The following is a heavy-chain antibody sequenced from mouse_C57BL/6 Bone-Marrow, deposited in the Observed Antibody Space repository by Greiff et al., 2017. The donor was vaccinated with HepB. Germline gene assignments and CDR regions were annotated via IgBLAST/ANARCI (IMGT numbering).Heavy chain of an antibody. Sequence: VQLQQSGAELVRPGTSVKVSCKASGYAFTNYLIEWVKQRPGQGLEWIGVINPGSGGTNYNEKFKGKATLTADKSSSTAYMQLSSLTSEDSAVYFCARGGIHFDDWGQGTTLTVSS. V-gene: IGHV1-54*01. CDR2: INPGSGGT. CDR1: GYAFTNYL. CDR3: ARGGIHFDD. J-gene: IGHJ2*01.